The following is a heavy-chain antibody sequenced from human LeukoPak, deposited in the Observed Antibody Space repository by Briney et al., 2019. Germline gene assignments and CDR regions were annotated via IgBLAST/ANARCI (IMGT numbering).Heavy chain of an antibody. D-gene: IGHD6-19*01. V-gene: IGHV1-46*01. CDR1: GYTFTGYY. J-gene: IGHJ1*01. CDR2: TNPSGGST. Sequence: ASVKVSCKASGYTFTGYYMHWVRQAPGQGLEWMGLTNPSGGSTTYAQKFQDRVTVTRDTSTSTVYMELSSLRSEDTAVYYCARYGLVATSVLCFQYWGQGTLVTVSS. CDR3: ARYGLVATSVLCFQY.